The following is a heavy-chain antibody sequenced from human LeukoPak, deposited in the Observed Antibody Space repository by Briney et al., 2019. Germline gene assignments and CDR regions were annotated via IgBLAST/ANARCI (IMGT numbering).Heavy chain of an antibody. V-gene: IGHV4-4*02. D-gene: IGHD6-6*01. CDR2: IYYSGST. CDR3: AREGQQLVPPFDY. Sequence: PSETLSLTCNVTGGSISTSNWWTWVRQPPGKGLEWIGYIYYSGSTNYNPSLKSRVTISVDTSKNQFSLKLSSLTAADTAVYYCAREGQQLVPPFDYWGQGTLVTVSS. CDR1: GGSISTSNW. J-gene: IGHJ4*02.